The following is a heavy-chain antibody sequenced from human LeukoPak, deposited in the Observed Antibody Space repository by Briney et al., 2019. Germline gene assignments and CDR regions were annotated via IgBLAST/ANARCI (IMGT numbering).Heavy chain of an antibody. V-gene: IGHV4-34*01. Sequence: SETLSLTCAVYGGSFSGYYWSWIRQPPGKGLEWIGEINHSGSTNYNPSLKSRVTISVDTSKNQFSLKLSSVTAADTAVYYCARGGAYYYDSSGYLSALYYYYGMDVWGQGTTVTVSS. D-gene: IGHD3-22*01. CDR1: GGSFSGYY. CDR3: ARGGAYYYDSSGYLSALYYYYGMDV. J-gene: IGHJ6*02. CDR2: INHSGST.